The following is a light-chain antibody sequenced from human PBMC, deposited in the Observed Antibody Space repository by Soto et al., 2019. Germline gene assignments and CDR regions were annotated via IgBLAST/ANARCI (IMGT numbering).Light chain of an antibody. CDR2: GAS. CDR1: QDITNY. V-gene: IGKV1-33*01. Sequence: DSQMTQSPSSLSASVGDRVTITCRASQDITNYLNWYRQIPGTAPELLIYGASNLETGVPSRLSGSGSGTHFTFTISSLQPEDIATYYCQQYDNLPPDTFGQGTKLEI. CDR3: QQYDNLPPDT. J-gene: IGKJ2*01.